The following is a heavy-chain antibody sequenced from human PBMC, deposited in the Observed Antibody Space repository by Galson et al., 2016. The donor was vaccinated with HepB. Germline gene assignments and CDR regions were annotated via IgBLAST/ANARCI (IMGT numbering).Heavy chain of an antibody. CDR3: ARVGSTSWYAGWFDP. Sequence: CAISGDSVSSDSAAWNWIRQSPSRGLEWLGRTFYRSKWYNDYAVSVKSRITINSDTSKNQFSLQLNSVTPEDTAVYYCARVGSTSWYAGWFDPWGQGTLVTVSS. CDR1: GDSVSSDSAA. V-gene: IGHV6-1*01. J-gene: IGHJ5*02. D-gene: IGHD6-13*01. CDR2: TFYRSKWYN.